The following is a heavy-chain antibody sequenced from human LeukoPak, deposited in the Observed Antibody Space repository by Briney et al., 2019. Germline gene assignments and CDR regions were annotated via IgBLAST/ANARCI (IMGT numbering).Heavy chain of an antibody. D-gene: IGHD6-6*01. CDR1: GFTFSSYS. CDR3: ARDLRLAARSSAFDI. CDR2: ISSSSSYI. Sequence: GGSLRLSCAASGFTFSSYSMNWVRQAPGKGLEWVSSISSSSSYIYYADSVKGRFTISRDNAKHSLYLQMNSLRAEDTAVYYCARDLRLAARSSAFDIWGQGTMVTVSS. V-gene: IGHV3-21*01. J-gene: IGHJ3*02.